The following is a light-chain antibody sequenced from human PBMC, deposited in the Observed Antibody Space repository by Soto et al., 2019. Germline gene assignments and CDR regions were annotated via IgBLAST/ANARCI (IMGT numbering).Light chain of an antibody. CDR3: QRYGTSTT. CDR2: GAS. J-gene: IGKJ1*01. CDR1: QSISNN. Sequence: EIVMTQSPASLSVSPGERATLSCRASQSISNNLACYQQKPGQAPRLLIYGASTRATGVPARFSGSGSGTDFTLTISRLEPEDFAVYYCQRYGTSTTFGQGTKVDIK. V-gene: IGKV3-15*01.